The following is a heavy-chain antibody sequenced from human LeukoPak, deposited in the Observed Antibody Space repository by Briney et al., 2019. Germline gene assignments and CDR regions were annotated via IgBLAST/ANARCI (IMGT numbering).Heavy chain of an antibody. V-gene: IGHV3-7*03. CDR3: ARDWVAGVPFDAFDI. Sequence: GGTLRLSCAASGFTLSSYWMSWVRQAPGKGLEWVANIKEDGSEKYYVDSVKGRFTISRDNAQNSVYLHMNSLTAEDTALYYCARDWVAGVPFDAFDIWGQGTMVSVSS. CDR1: GFTLSSYW. CDR2: IKEDGSEK. J-gene: IGHJ3*02. D-gene: IGHD3-10*01.